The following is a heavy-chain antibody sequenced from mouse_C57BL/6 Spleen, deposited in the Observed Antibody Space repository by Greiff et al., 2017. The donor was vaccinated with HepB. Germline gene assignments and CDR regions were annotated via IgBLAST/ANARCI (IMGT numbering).Heavy chain of an antibody. V-gene: IGHV1-64*01. J-gene: IGHJ2*01. CDR2: IHPNSGST. CDR1: GYTFTSYW. D-gene: IGHD2-5*01. CDR3: ARRGSNYLYYFDY. Sequence: QVQLQQPGAELVKPGASVKLSWKASGYTFTSYWMHWVKQRPGQGLEWIGMIHPNSGSTNYNEKFKSKATLTVDKSSSTAYMQLSSLTSEDSAVYYCARRGSNYLYYFDYWGQGTTLTVSS.